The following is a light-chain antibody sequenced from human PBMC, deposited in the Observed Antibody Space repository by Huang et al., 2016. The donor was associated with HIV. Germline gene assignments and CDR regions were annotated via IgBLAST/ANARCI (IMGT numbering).Light chain of an antibody. CDR2: LGS. Sequence: DIVMTQSPLSLLVTPGEPTSISCRASQSLLHSNGYNYLDWYLQKPGQSPQLLSYLGSTRASGVPDRFSGSGSGTDFTLKISRVEAEDVGVYYCMQALQTPWTFGQGTKVEIK. V-gene: IGKV2-28*01. CDR3: MQALQTPWT. CDR1: QSLLHSNGYNY. J-gene: IGKJ1*01.